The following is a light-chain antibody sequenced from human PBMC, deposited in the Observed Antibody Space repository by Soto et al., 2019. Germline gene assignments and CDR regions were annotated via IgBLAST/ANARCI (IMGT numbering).Light chain of an antibody. J-gene: IGKJ1*01. CDR1: QSISSW. Sequence: DIQMTQSPYTLSASVGDRVTITCRASQSISSWLAWYQQKPGKAPKLLIYDASSLESGVPSRFSGSGSGTEFTLTISSLQPDDFATYYCQQYFIYWTFGQGSKVDIK. V-gene: IGKV1-5*01. CDR3: QQYFIYWT. CDR2: DAS.